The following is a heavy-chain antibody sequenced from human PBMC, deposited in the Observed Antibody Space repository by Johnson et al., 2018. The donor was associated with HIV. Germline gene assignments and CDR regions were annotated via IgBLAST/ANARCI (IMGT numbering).Heavy chain of an antibody. CDR1: GFTFDDYG. CDR2: ISYDGSNK. V-gene: IGHV3-30*18. D-gene: IGHD3-22*01. Sequence: QVQLVESGGGLVQPGGSLRLSCAASGFTFDDYGMSWVRQAPGKGLEWVAVISYDGSNKYYADSVKGRFTIARDNSKNTLYLQMTCLRAEDTAVYYCAKESSYYYDNSGPYWGQGTMVTVSS. J-gene: IGHJ3*01. CDR3: AKESSYYYDNSGPY.